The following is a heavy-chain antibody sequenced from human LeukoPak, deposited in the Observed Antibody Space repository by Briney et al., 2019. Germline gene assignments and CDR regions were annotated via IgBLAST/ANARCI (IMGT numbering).Heavy chain of an antibody. CDR2: IYHSGST. CDR3: ARGVEMATILFDY. Sequence: SQTLSLTCAVSGGSISSGGYSWSWIRQPPGKGLEWIGYIYHSGSTYYNPSLKSRVTISVDRSKNQFSLKLSSVTAADTAVYYCARGVEMATILFDYWGQGTLVTVSS. V-gene: IGHV4-30-2*01. J-gene: IGHJ4*02. CDR1: GGSISSGGYS. D-gene: IGHD5-24*01.